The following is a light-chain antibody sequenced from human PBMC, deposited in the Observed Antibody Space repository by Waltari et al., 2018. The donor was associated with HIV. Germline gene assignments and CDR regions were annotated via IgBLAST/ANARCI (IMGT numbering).Light chain of an antibody. Sequence: IVLTQSPDTLSSSPGERVTLSCRASQSPSGNYLAWYQQKPGQAPRLLIYGASHRATGIPDRFSGSGSGTDFTLTISRLEPEDFAVHYCQLVFTFGPGTRVDI. CDR2: GAS. J-gene: IGKJ3*01. V-gene: IGKV3-20*01. CDR3: QLVFT. CDR1: QSPSGNY.